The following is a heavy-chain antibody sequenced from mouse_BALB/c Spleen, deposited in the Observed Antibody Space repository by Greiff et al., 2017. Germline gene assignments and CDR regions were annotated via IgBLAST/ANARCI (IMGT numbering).Heavy chain of an antibody. J-gene: IGHJ3*01. V-gene: IGHV5-4*02. CDR2: ISDGGSYT. D-gene: IGHD1-1*01. CDR1: GFTFSDYY. CDR3: ARDDYGSRYETWFAY. Sequence: EVMLVESGGGLVKPGGSLKLSCAASGFTFSDYYMYWVRQTPEKRLEWVATISDGGSYTYYPDSVKGRFTISRDNAKNNLYLQMSSLKSEDTAMYYCARDDYGSRYETWFAYWGQGTLVTVSA.